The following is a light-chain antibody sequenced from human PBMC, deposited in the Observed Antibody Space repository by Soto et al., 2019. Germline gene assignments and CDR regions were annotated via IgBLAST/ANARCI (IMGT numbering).Light chain of an antibody. CDR1: SSDVGGYNY. CDR2: DVS. V-gene: IGLV2-14*01. CDR3: SSYTSSGTPGL. Sequence: QSALTQPASVSGSPGQSITISCTGTSSDVGGYNYVSWYQQHPGKAPKLMIYDVSNRPSGVSNRFSGSKSGNTASLTISGLRAEDEAVYYRSSYTSSGTPGLFGGGTKLTVL. J-gene: IGLJ2*01.